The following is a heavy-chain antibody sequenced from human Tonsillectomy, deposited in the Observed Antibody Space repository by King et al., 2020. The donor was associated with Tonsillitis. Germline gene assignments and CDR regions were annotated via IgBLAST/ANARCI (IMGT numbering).Heavy chain of an antibody. Sequence: VQLVESGGGWVQPGRSLRLSCAASGFVFDDYGMHWVRQAPGKGLEWVSGISWDSGSIGYADSVKGRFTISRDNAKTSLYLQMNSLRAEDTALYYCAKRAVTTTWSDWYFDLWGRGTLVTVSS. J-gene: IGHJ2*01. CDR3: AKRAVTTTWSDWYFDL. V-gene: IGHV3-9*01. D-gene: IGHD4-17*01. CDR2: ISWDSGSI. CDR1: GFVFDDYG.